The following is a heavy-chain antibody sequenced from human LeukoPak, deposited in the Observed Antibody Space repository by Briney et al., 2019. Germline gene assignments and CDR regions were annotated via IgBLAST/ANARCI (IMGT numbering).Heavy chain of an antibody. V-gene: IGHV3-7*05. CDR2: INQAGSEK. CDR1: GFTFSSYW. Sequence: GGSLRLSCAASGFTFSSYWMSWVRQAPGKGLEWVANINQAGSEKYYVDSVKGRFTISGDNAKNSLYLQMNSLRAEDTAVYYCARESNGWYTHFDYWGQGTLVTVSS. D-gene: IGHD6-19*01. CDR3: ARESNGWYTHFDY. J-gene: IGHJ4*02.